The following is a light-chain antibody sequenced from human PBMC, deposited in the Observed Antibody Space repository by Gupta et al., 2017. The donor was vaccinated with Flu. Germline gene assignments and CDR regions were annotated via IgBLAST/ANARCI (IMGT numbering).Light chain of an antibody. J-gene: IGLJ3*02. CDR1: GSNIGSNF. CDR3: ATWEDSLSGWV. CDR2: RND. Sequence: VLTQPPSVSGTPGQRVTISCSGGGSNIGSNFIYWYQHLPGTAPKLLIFRNDQRPSGVPERMSGSKSGPSASLAISGLRSEDEADYYCATWEDSLSGWVFGGGTKLTVL. V-gene: IGLV1-47*01.